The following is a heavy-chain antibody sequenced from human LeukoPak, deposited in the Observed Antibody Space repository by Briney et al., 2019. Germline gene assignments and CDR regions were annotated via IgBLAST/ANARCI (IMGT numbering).Heavy chain of an antibody. CDR3: AKEGRGDIVATITPDY. Sequence: GRSLRLSCAASGFTFSSYGMHWVRQAPGKGLEWVAVISYDGSNKYYADSVKGRFTISRDNSKNTLYLQMNSLRAEDTAVYYCAKEGRGDIVATITPDYWGQGTLVTVSS. D-gene: IGHD5-12*01. CDR1: GFTFSSYG. J-gene: IGHJ4*02. V-gene: IGHV3-30*18. CDR2: ISYDGSNK.